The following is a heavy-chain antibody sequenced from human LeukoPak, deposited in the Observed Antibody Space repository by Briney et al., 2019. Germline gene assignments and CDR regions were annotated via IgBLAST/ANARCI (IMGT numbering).Heavy chain of an antibody. J-gene: IGHJ4*02. D-gene: IGHD5-18*01. CDR1: GFTFSSYG. CDR2: LWYEGSNK. CDR3: ARHPPGYSYGEPSDY. V-gene: IGHV3-33*01. Sequence: QPGGSLRLSCAASGFTFSSYGMHWVRQAPGKGLEWVAVLWYEGSNKYYGDSVKGRFTISRDNSKNTLYLQMNSLRAEDTAVYYCARHPPGYSYGEPSDYWGQGTLVTVSS.